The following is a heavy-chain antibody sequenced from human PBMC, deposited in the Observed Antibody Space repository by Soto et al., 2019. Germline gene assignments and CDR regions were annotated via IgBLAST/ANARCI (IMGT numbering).Heavy chain of an antibody. CDR3: ARAHQQLLPPDA. Sequence: HPGGSLRLSCAASGFTFSSYAMHWVRQAPGKGLEWVAVISYDGSNKYYADSVKGRFTISRDNSKNTLYLQMNSLRAEDTAVYYCARAHQQLLPPDAWGQGTTVT. CDR1: GFTFSSYA. CDR2: ISYDGSNK. V-gene: IGHV3-30-3*01. J-gene: IGHJ6*02. D-gene: IGHD6-13*01.